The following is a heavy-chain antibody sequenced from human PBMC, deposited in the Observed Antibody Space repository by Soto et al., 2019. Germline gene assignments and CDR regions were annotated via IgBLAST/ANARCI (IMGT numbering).Heavy chain of an antibody. CDR1: GGTFSRHA. J-gene: IGHJ4*02. Sequence: QVQLVQSGAEVRKPGSSVKVSCKASGGTFSRHAISWVRQAPGQGLEWMGGIIPIFGTPNHAKKFQGRLTIIADEATSTAYMELSSMRSEDTAIYYCGRWWGDDSSDYYYAYWGQGTLVIVSS. CDR3: GRWWGDDSSDYYYAY. V-gene: IGHV1-69*01. CDR2: IIPIFGTP. D-gene: IGHD3-22*01.